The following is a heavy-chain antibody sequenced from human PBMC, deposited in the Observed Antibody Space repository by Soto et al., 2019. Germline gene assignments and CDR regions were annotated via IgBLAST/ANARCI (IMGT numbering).Heavy chain of an antibody. Sequence: LSLTCTVSGGSISSGGYYWSWIRQHPGKGLEWIGYIYYSGSTYYNPSLKSRVTISVDTSKNQFSLKLSSVTAGDTAVYYCARTPSYHYDFWSGFYYGMDFWGQGTTVTVSS. CDR1: GGSISSGGYY. CDR3: ARTPSYHYDFWSGFYYGMDF. V-gene: IGHV4-31*02. CDR2: IYYSGST. J-gene: IGHJ6*02. D-gene: IGHD3-3*01.